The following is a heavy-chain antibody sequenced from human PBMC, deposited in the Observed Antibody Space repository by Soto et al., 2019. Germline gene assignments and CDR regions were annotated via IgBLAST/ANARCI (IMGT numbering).Heavy chain of an antibody. CDR2: ISYSGTT. CDR3: ARERAIPGTTNLNRKHCYFDL. V-gene: IGHV4-59*01. Sequence: QLQLQESGPGLVRPSETLSLTCTVSGGSNSNYYWTWIRQPPGKGLEWIGYISYSGTTNYDPSLKRRVTISLDTSKNQFSLELNSVTAADTGLFYCARERAIPGTTNLNRKHCYFDLWVRGTLVTVSS. D-gene: IGHD1-7*01. J-gene: IGHJ2*01. CDR1: GGSNSNYY.